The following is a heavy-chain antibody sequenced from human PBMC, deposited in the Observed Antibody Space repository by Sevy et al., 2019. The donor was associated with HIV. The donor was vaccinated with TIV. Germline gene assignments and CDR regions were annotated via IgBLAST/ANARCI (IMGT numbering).Heavy chain of an antibody. CDR3: AKDSSSSTKEAGSAPSFDP. D-gene: IGHD6-6*01. CDR1: GFTFDDYA. Sequence: GGSLRLSCAASGFTFDDYAMHWVRQAPGKGLEWVSGISWNSGSIGYADSVKGRFTISRDNAKNSLYLQMNSLRAEDTALYYCAKDSSSSTKEAGSAPSFDPWGQGTLVTVSS. V-gene: IGHV3-9*01. J-gene: IGHJ5*02. CDR2: ISWNSGSI.